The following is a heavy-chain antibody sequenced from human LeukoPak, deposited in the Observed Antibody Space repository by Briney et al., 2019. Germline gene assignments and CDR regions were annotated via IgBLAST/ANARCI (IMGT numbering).Heavy chain of an antibody. D-gene: IGHD6-19*01. J-gene: IGHJ4*02. Sequence: GGSLRLSCAASGFTFRTSGMHWVRQAPGKGLEWVAFIQYHGRDKYYADSVKGRFTISRDNSKNTLYMEVYSLRAEDTAVYYCAREGGRTVAGTFDNWGQGTLVTVSS. V-gene: IGHV3-30*02. CDR3: AREGGRTVAGTFDN. CDR1: GFTFRTSG. CDR2: IQYHGRDK.